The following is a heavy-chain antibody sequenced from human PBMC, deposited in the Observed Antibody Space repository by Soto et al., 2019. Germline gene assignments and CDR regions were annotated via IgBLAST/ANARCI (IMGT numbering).Heavy chain of an antibody. J-gene: IGHJ6*03. CDR3: AKEFGTGRGVGYYYMDV. D-gene: IGHD3-10*01. Sequence: GGSLRLSCAASGFTFDDYAMHWVRQAPGKGLEWVSGISWNSGSIGYADSVKGRFTISRDNAKNSLYLQMNSLRAEDTALYYCAKEFGTGRGVGYYYMDVWGKGTTVTVSS. CDR1: GFTFDDYA. V-gene: IGHV3-9*01. CDR2: ISWNSGSI.